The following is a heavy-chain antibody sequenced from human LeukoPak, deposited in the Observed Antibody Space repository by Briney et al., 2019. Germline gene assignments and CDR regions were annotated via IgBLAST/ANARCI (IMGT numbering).Heavy chain of an antibody. V-gene: IGHV4-59*01. D-gene: IGHD6-19*01. CDR3: ARHGYSSGSLAWFDP. Sequence: SETLSLTCTVAGGSISSYYWSWIRQPPGKGLEWIGYIYYSGSTNYNPSLKSRVTISVDTSKNQFSLKLSSVTAADTAVYYCARHGYSSGSLAWFDPWGQGTRSPSPQ. CDR2: IYYSGST. J-gene: IGHJ5*02. CDR1: GGSISSYY.